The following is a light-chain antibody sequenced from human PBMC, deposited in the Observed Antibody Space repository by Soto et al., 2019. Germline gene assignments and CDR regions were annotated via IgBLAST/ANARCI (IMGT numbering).Light chain of an antibody. CDR2: DTS. V-gene: IGKV3-20*01. CDR1: QSVSSGY. Sequence: EIVLTQSPGTLSLSPGERATLSCRASQSVSSGYLAWYQQKPGQPPRVLIYDTSSRATGIPDRFSGSGSGTDFTLTISSLDPEDYAVYYCQQYGSSPPVTFCPGTKVDIK. J-gene: IGKJ3*01. CDR3: QQYGSSPPVT.